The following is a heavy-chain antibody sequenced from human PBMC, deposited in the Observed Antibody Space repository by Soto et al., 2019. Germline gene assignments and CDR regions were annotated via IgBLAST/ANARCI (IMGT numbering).Heavy chain of an antibody. CDR1: GYTFTRYL. J-gene: IGHJ4*02. D-gene: IGHD7-27*01. CDR2: IRPTTGAT. V-gene: IGHV1-46*03. Sequence: VASVKVSCKASGYTFTRYLIHWMRQAPGQGPEWVGIIRPTTGATTYARKLQGRVTLITDTSTSTVYMGLSSLRSEDTAVYYCAGELPGDYYFDYWGQGTRVTVSS. CDR3: AGELPGDYYFDY.